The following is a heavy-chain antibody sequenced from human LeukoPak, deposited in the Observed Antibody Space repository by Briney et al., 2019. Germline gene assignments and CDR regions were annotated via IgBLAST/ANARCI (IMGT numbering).Heavy chain of an antibody. D-gene: IGHD4-17*01. Sequence: GGSLRLSCTASGFTFGDYAMSWFRQAPGKGLEGVGFIRSKAYGGTTEYAASVKGRFTISRDDSKSIAYLQMNSLKTEDTAVYYCTTMRYGDYEPSIYYWGQGTLVTVSS. CDR3: TTMRYGDYEPSIYY. CDR1: GFTFGDYA. J-gene: IGHJ4*02. V-gene: IGHV3-49*03. CDR2: IRSKAYGGTT.